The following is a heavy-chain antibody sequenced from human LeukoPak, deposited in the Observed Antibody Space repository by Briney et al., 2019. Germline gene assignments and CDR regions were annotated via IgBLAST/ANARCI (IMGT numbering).Heavy chain of an antibody. CDR3: ASPAPYYDNSGYYPLDY. D-gene: IGHD3-22*01. CDR2: INSNNGGT. J-gene: IGHJ4*02. CDR1: GYTFTGYY. V-gene: IGHV1-2*02. Sequence: ASVKVSCKASGYTFTGYYMHWVRQAPGQGLEWKGWINSNNGGTNYAQKFQGRVTMTRDTSISTAYMELSSLRSDDTAVYYCASPAPYYDNSGYYPLDYWGQGTLVTVSS.